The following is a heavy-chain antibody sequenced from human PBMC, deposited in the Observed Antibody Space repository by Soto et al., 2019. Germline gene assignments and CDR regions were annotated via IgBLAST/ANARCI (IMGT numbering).Heavy chain of an antibody. V-gene: IGHV1-3*01. J-gene: IGHJ4*02. CDR1: GYTFTSYA. D-gene: IGHD3-16*01. CDR2: INADNGNT. CDR3: ARANDYASY. Sequence: ASVKVSCKASGYTFTSYAMHWVRQAPGQRLEWMGWINADNGNTKYSQKFQGRVTMTRDTSTSTAYMELRSLRSDDTAVYYCARANDYASYWGQGTLVTVSS.